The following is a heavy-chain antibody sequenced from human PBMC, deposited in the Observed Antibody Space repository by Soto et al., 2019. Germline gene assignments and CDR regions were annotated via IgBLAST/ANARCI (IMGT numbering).Heavy chain of an antibody. CDR3: AKVFYYYDSSGYYYFDY. J-gene: IGHJ4*02. CDR2: ISGSGSTI. V-gene: IGHV3-23*01. Sequence: EVQLLESGGGLVQPGGSLRLSCAASGFTFSSYAVSWVRQAPGKGPAWISSISGSGSTIYYADSVKGRFTISRDNSKNTLYLQMSSLRAEDTAVYYCAKVFYYYDSSGYYYFDYWGQGTLVTVSS. D-gene: IGHD3-22*01. CDR1: GFTFSSYA.